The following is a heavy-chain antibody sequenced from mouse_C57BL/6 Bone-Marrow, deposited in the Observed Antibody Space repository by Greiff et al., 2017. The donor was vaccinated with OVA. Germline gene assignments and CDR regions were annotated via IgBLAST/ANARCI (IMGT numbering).Heavy chain of an antibody. D-gene: IGHD1-3*01. CDR1: GFTFSSYA. CDR2: ISDGGSYT. CDR3: ARDIFYFDY. V-gene: IGHV5-4*01. Sequence: EVKLVESGGGLVKPGGSLKLSCAASGFTFSSYAMSWVRQTPEKRLEWVETISDGGSYTYYPDNVKGRFTISRDNAKNNLYLQMSHLKSEDTAMYYCARDIFYFDYWGKGTTLTVSS. J-gene: IGHJ2*01.